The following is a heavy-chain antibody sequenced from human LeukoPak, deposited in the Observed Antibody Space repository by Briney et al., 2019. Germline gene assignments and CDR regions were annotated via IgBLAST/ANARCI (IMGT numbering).Heavy chain of an antibody. J-gene: IGHJ4*02. CDR2: TYYKSKSYN. CDR1: GDSVSSNSAA. D-gene: IGHD6-13*01. V-gene: IGHV6-1*01. Sequence: SQTLSLTCAISGDSVSSNSAAWTWIRQSPSRGLEWLGRTYYKSKSYNDYAISVKSRITINPDTSKNQFSLLLNSVTPEDTAVYFCSRGWPHLDYWGQGTLVTVSS. CDR3: SRGWPHLDY.